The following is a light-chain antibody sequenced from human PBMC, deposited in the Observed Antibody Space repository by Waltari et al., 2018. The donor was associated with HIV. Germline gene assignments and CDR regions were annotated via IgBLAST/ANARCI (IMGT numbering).Light chain of an antibody. CDR3: QSADSSGTYV. J-gene: IGLJ1*01. CDR1: ALPKKY. Sequence: SYELTQPPSVSVSPGQTARITCSGDALPKKYAYWYQQKPGHAPVLVTYKDSERPSAIPERFSGSSSGTTVTLTISGGQAEDESDYYCQSADSSGTYVFGTGTKVTVL. CDR2: KDS. V-gene: IGLV3-25*03.